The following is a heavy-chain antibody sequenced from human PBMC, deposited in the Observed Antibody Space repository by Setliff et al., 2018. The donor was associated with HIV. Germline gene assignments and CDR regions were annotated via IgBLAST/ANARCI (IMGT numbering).Heavy chain of an antibody. Sequence: SETLSLTCTVSNDSNTSFYWTWIRQPPGKGLEWIGYIYTSGSSNYNPSLKSRVTFSIDTSKNQFSLKLNSVTAADTAVYYCARAPYSAYDYTSFHTWGQGTMVTVPQ. V-gene: IGHV4-4*08. CDR1: NDSNTSFY. D-gene: IGHD5-12*01. J-gene: IGHJ4*03. CDR3: ARAPYSAYDYTSFHT. CDR2: IYTSGSS.